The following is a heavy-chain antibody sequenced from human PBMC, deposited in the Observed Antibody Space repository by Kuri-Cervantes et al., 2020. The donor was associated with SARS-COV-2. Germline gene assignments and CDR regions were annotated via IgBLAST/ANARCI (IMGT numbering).Heavy chain of an antibody. J-gene: IGHJ2*01. Sequence: GESLKISCAASGFTFSSYGMHWVRQAPGKGLEWVAFIRYDGSNKYYADSVKGRFTISRDNSKNTLYLQMNGLRAEDTAVYYCARDRNWGDWYFDLWGRGTLVTVSS. V-gene: IGHV3-30*02. CDR1: GFTFSSYG. CDR3: ARDRNWGDWYFDL. D-gene: IGHD7-27*01. CDR2: IRYDGSNK.